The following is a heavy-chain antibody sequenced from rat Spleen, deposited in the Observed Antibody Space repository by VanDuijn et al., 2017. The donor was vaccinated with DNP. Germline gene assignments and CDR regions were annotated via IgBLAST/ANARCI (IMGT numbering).Heavy chain of an antibody. CDR3: ARHGYYSGESY. J-gene: IGHJ2*01. D-gene: IGHD1-1*01. CDR2: ISYDGSST. CDR1: GFTFSDYY. Sequence: EVQLVESGGGLVQPGRSLKLSCAASGFTFSDYYMAWVRQAPKKGLEWVATISYDGSSTYYRDSVKGRFTISRDNAKSTLYLQMDSLRSEDTATYYCARHGYYSGESYWGQGVMVTVSS. V-gene: IGHV5-7*01.